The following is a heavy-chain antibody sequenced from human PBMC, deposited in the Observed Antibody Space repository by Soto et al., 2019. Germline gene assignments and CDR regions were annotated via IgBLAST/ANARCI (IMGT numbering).Heavy chain of an antibody. V-gene: IGHV3-23*01. D-gene: IGHD6-19*01. CDR1: GFTFSSYA. CDR3: AMSAEAVAGTVYGY. J-gene: IGHJ4*02. Sequence: GGSLRLSCAASGFTFSSYAMGWVRQAPGTGLEWVSAVGGGGGSTYYADSAKGRFTISRDNSKNTLYLQMNSLRAADTAVYYYAMSAEAVAGTVYGYWGQGTLVTVSS. CDR2: VGGGGGST.